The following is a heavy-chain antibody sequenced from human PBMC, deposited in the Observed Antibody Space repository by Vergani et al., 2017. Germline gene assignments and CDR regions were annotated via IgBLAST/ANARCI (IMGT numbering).Heavy chain of an antibody. CDR1: GCTFSSAW. J-gene: IGHJ6*03. CDR2: INSDGDST. Sequence: VQLVESGGGLVKPGGSLRLSCTTSGCTFSSAWMSWVRQAPGKGLMWVSRINSDGDSTSYADSVKGRFTISRDNAKNTLYLQMDSLRAEDTAVYYCARDGWELLDYFYYMDVWGKGTTVTVSS. V-gene: IGHV3-74*01. CDR3: ARDGWELLDYFYYMDV. D-gene: IGHD1-26*01.